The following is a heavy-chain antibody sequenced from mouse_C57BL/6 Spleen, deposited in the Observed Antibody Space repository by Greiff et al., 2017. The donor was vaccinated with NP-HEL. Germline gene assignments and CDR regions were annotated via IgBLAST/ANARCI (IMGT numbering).Heavy chain of an antibody. CDR2: IYPGDGDT. D-gene: IGHD2-5*01. CDR1: GYAFSSYW. V-gene: IGHV1-80*01. J-gene: IGHJ4*01. CDR3: ARSTYYSNYGTGDYAMDY. Sequence: VQLQESGAELVKPGASVKISCKASGYAFSSYWMNWVKQRPGKGLEWIGQIYPGDGDTNYNGKFKGKATLTADKSSSTAYMQLSSLTSEDSAVYFCARSTYYSNYGTGDYAMDYWGQGTSVTVSS.